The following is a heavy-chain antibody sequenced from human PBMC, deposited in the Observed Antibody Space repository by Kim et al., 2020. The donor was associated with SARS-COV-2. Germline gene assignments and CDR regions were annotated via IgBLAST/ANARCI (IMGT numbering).Heavy chain of an antibody. CDR2: IIPIFDTA. V-gene: IGHV1-69*13. J-gene: IGHJ6*02. CDR1: GGTFSNYA. CDR3: ARGGYCRGGYCPTDNYYYFYAMDV. D-gene: IGHD2-15*01. Sequence: SVKVSCKASGGTFSNYAISWVRQAPGQGLEWMGGIIPIFDTANYAQKFLGRFTISADESTSTAYMELTSLRSEDTAVYYCARGGYCRGGYCPTDNYYYFYAMDVWGRGTTVTVSS.